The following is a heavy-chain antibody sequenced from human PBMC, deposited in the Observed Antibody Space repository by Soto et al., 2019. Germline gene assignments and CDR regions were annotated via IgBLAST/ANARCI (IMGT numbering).Heavy chain of an antibody. Sequence: GGSLRLSCAASGFTFSSYGMHWVRQAPGKGLEWVAVISYDGSNKYYADSVKGRFTISRDNSKNTLYLQMNSLRAEDTAVYYCAEDLIGYSSSWYRGYFDEWGQGTLVTGSS. V-gene: IGHV3-30*18. CDR1: GFTFSSYG. CDR3: AEDLIGYSSSWYRGYFDE. J-gene: IGHJ4*02. CDR2: ISYDGSNK. D-gene: IGHD6-13*01.